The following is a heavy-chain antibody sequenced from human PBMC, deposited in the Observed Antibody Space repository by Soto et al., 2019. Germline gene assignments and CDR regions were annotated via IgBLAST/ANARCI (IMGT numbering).Heavy chain of an antibody. Sequence: QVQLMQSGAEVKKPGASVKVSCKASGDTFTDYYIHWVRQAPGQGLEWMGTVNPSGGHTTYAQHFMGRVTRTRDTSTSTLYMELTSLTSDDTAMYYCARGGHVVVVTAALDYWGQGTLVTVAS. V-gene: IGHV1-46*01. CDR3: ARGGHVVVVTAALDY. J-gene: IGHJ4*02. CDR2: VNPSGGHT. CDR1: GDTFTDYY. D-gene: IGHD2-21*02.